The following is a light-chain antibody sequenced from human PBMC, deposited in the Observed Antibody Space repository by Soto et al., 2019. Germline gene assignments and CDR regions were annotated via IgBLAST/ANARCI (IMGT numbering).Light chain of an antibody. V-gene: IGLV2-14*03. CDR2: DVS. J-gene: IGLJ2*01. CDR3: SSYTSSSTLV. Sequence: QSALTQPASVSGSPGQSITISCTGTSSDVGGYNYVSWYQQYPGKAPKLIISDVSNRPSGVSNRFSGSKSGNTASLTISGLQAEDEADYYCSSYTSSSTLVFGGGTKLTVL. CDR1: SSDVGGYNY.